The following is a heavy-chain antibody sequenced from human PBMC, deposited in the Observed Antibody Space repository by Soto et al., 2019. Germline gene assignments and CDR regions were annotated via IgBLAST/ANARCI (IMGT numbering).Heavy chain of an antibody. CDR3: AKVTGGSGSDF. D-gene: IGHD3-10*01. Sequence: EVQLLESGGGLVQPGGSLRLSCAASGFIFSTYVMTWVRQAPGKGLEWVSSVSVGGGITYYADSVKGRLTISRDNSKNMLYLQMNSLRAEDTAVYYCAKVTGGSGSDFWGQGTLVTVSS. J-gene: IGHJ4*02. CDR2: VSVGGGIT. CDR1: GFIFSTYV. V-gene: IGHV3-23*01.